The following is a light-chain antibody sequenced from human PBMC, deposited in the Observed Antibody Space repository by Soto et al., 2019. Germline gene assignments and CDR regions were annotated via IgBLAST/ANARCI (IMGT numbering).Light chain of an antibody. J-gene: IGKJ4*01. Sequence: EIVLTQSPGTLSLSPGERATLSCRASQLVSSSYLAWYQQKPGQAPRLLIYDASSRDTGIPDRFSGSGSGTDFTLSISRLEPEEFAVYYCQQYGSTPLTFGGGTKGEIK. CDR3: QQYGSTPLT. CDR2: DAS. V-gene: IGKV3-20*01. CDR1: QLVSSSY.